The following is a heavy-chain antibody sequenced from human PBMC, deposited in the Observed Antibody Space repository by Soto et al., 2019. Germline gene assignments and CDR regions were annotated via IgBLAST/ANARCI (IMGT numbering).Heavy chain of an antibody. D-gene: IGHD6-13*01. J-gene: IGHJ6*02. CDR2: ISGSGGST. Sequence: GSLRLSFAASGFTFSSYAMSWVRQAPGKGLEWVSAISGSGGSTYYADSVKGRFTISRDNSKNTLYLQMNSLRAEDTAVYYCAKDPFYSSSWSRYYYDGMDVWGQGTTVTVSS. CDR1: GFTFSSYA. V-gene: IGHV3-23*01. CDR3: AKDPFYSSSWSRYYYDGMDV.